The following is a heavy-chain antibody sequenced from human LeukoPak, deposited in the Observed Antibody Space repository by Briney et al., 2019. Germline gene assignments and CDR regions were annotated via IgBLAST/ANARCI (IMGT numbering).Heavy chain of an antibody. J-gene: IGHJ2*01. CDR3: ARGGYYGAYWYLDL. D-gene: IGHD4-17*01. CDR2: ISSSSSYI. Sequence: GGSLRLSCAASGFTFSSNSMNWVRQAPGKGLEWVSSISSSSSYIYYADSVKGRFTISRDNAKNSLDLQMNSLRAEDTAMYYCARGGYYGAYWYLDLWGRGTLVAVSS. CDR1: GFTFSSNS. V-gene: IGHV3-21*01.